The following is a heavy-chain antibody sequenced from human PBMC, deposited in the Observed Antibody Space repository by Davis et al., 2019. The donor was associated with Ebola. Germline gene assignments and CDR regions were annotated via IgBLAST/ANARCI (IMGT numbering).Heavy chain of an antibody. V-gene: IGHV4-34*01. J-gene: IGHJ6*02. CDR3: ARKGIYYDFWSGYYKGDYYGMDV. Sequence: MPSETLSLTCAVSGGSFSGYYWSWIRQPPGKGLEWIGEINHSGSTNYNPSLKSRVTISVDTSKNQFSLKLSSVTAADTAVYYCARKGIYYDFWSGYYKGDYYGMDVWGQGTTVTVSS. CDR2: INHSGST. CDR1: GGSFSGYY. D-gene: IGHD3-3*01.